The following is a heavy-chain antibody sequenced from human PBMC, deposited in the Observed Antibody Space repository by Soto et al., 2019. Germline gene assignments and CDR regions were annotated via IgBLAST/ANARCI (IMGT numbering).Heavy chain of an antibody. CDR2: IYYSGST. V-gene: IGHV4-39*01. J-gene: IGHJ4*02. CDR3: ARQYYYDSSGYPPFDY. CDR1: GGSISSSSYY. Sequence: PSETLSLTGTVSGGSISSSSYYWGWIRQPPGKGLEWIGSIYYSGSTHYNPSLKSRVTMSVDTSKNQFSLKLSSVTAADTAVYYCARQYYYDSSGYPPFDYLRAGILVTVCS. D-gene: IGHD3-22*01.